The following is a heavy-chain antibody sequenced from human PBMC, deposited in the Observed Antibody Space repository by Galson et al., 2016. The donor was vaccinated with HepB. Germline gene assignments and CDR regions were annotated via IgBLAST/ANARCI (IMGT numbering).Heavy chain of an antibody. Sequence: QSGAEVKKPGESLKISCKGSGYSFTSYWIGWVRQMPGKGLEWMGIIYPGDSDTSYSPSFQGQVTISVDKSISTGHLQWSSLKASDTALYYCARGVFWSGAGGTFDYWGQGTLVTVSS. V-gene: IGHV5-51*03. D-gene: IGHD3-3*01. CDR1: GYSFTSYW. CDR3: ARGVFWSGAGGTFDY. CDR2: IYPGDSDT. J-gene: IGHJ4*02.